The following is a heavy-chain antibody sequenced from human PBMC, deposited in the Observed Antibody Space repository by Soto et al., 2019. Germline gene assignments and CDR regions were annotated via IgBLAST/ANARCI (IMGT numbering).Heavy chain of an antibody. J-gene: IGHJ5*02. CDR1: GGSISSYY. D-gene: IGHD2-15*01. V-gene: IGHV4-59*08. Sequence: SETLSLTCTVSGGSISSYYWSWIRQPPGKGLEWIGYIYYSGSTNYNPSLKSRVTISVDTSKNQFSLKLSSVTAADTAVYYCARHQIVGGGSWFDPWGQGTLVTVSS. CDR3: ARHQIVGGGSWFDP. CDR2: IYYSGST.